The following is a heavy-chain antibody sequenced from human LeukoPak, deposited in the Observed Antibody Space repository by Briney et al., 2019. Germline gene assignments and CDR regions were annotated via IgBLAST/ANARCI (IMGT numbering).Heavy chain of an antibody. Sequence: ASVKVSCKASGFTFTGYYMHWVRQAPGQGLEWMGWINPNSGGTNYAQKFQGRVTITRNTSISTAYMELSRLRSDDTAVYYCARGTAVSYADYWGQGTLVTVSS. V-gene: IGHV1-2*02. D-gene: IGHD5-18*01. CDR2: INPNSGGT. CDR3: ARGTAVSYADY. CDR1: GFTFTGYY. J-gene: IGHJ4*02.